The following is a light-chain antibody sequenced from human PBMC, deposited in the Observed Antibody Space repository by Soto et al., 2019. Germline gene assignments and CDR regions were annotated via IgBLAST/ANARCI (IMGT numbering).Light chain of an antibody. V-gene: IGKV2-28*01. CDR1: PSLRHNNGYNF. CDR2: LGS. J-gene: IGKJ5*01. CDR3: MQALQTLT. Sequence: DIVLTLSPRSLPVTPGKPTSISSRSSPSLRHNNGYNFLDWYLRKPGPSPQLLIYLGSNRSSGVPDRFSGSGSGTDFTLKINRVDAEYVGVYYCMQALQTLTFGQGTRLEIK.